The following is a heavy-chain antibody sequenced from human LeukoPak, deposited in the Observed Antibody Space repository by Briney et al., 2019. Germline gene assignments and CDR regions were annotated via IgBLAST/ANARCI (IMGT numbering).Heavy chain of an antibody. CDR1: GFTVSSNY. J-gene: IGHJ4*02. V-gene: IGHV3-66*01. CDR3: AMATWVGGLDY. D-gene: IGHD1-26*01. Sequence: GGSLRLSCAASGFTVSSNYMSWVRQAPGKGLEWVSVIYRGGSTYYADSVKGIFTISRDNSKNTLYLQMNNLRAEDTAVYYCAMATWVGGLDYWGQGTLVTVSS. CDR2: IYRGGST.